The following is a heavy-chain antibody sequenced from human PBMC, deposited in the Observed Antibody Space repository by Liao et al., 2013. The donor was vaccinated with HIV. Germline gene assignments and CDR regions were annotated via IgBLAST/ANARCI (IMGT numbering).Heavy chain of an antibody. D-gene: IGHD6-19*01. Sequence: QVQLQQWGAGLLKPSETLSLTCAVSGASFSQYYWSWIRQPPGKGLEWIGEINHSGIATYSPSLRSRVTISVDTSRNQFSLNLTSVTAADTAIYYCARITVGRWLTVRLETLGAYWGRGTLVTVSS. J-gene: IGHJ4*02. V-gene: IGHV4-34*01. CDR2: INHSGIA. CDR1: GASFSQYY. CDR3: ARITVGRWLTVRLETLGAY.